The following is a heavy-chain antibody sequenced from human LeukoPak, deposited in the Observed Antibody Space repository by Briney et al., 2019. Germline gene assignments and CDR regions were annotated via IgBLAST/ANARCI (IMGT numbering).Heavy chain of an antibody. Sequence: SETLSLTCTVSGGSISSHYWSCIRQPPGKGLEWGGYTYYSGSTNYNPSLKSRVTISVDTSKTQFSLKLSSVTAADTAVYDCERGVAADNYYYYCMDVWGKGTPVTVSS. CDR3: ERGVAADNYYYYCMDV. V-gene: IGHV4-59*11. CDR1: GGSISSHY. J-gene: IGHJ6*03. D-gene: IGHD5-12*01. CDR2: TYYSGST.